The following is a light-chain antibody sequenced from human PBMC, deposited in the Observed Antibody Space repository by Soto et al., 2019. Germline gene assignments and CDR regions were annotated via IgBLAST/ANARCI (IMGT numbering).Light chain of an antibody. CDR2: AAS. CDR1: QSIGGF. CDR3: QQGYSTPLT. J-gene: IGKJ4*01. Sequence: DIQMTQSPSSLSVSVGDRVTITCRASQSIGGFLNWYQQKLGKAPKLLIYAASSLQSGVPSRFSGSGSGTDFTLTISSLQPEDFETYYCQQGYSTPLTYGAGTKVDI. V-gene: IGKV1-39*01.